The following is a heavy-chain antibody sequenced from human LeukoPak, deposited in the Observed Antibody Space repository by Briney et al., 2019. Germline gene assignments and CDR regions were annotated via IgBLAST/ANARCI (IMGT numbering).Heavy chain of an antibody. D-gene: IGHD3-3*01. V-gene: IGHV3-48*01. CDR1: GFTFSSYS. CDR2: IVSSGETI. Sequence: GGSLRLSCAASGFTFSSYSMNWVRQAPGKGLEWVSYIVSSGETIYYADSVKGRFTISRDNAKNSLYLQMNSLRAEDTAVYYCARVGKVLRFLEWYPPWYFDYWGQGTLVTVSS. CDR3: ARVGKVLRFLEWYPPWYFDY. J-gene: IGHJ4*02.